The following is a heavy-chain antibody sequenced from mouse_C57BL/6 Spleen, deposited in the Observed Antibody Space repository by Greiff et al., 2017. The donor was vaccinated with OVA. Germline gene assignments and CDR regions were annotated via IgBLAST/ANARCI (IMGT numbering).Heavy chain of an antibody. CDR2: IDPSDSYT. J-gene: IGHJ4*01. D-gene: IGHD2-4*01. V-gene: IGHV1-69*01. CDR3: ARGITTGPYAMDY. CDR1: GYTFTSYW. Sequence: QVQLQQPGAELVMPGASVKLSCKASGYTFTSYWMHWVKQRPGQGLEWIGEIDPSDSYTNYNQKFKGKSTLTVDKSSSTAYMQLSSLTSEDSAVYYCARGITTGPYAMDYWGQGTSVTVSS.